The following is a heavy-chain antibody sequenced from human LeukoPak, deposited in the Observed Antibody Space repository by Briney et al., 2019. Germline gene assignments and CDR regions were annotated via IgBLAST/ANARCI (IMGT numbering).Heavy chain of an antibody. CDR3: ARVTGYMIEDYFDY. CDR2: IYYSGST. CDR1: GGSINNYY. J-gene: IGHJ4*02. Sequence: SETLSLTCTVSGGSINNYYWSWIRQFPRKGLEWIGYIYYSGSTNYNPSLKSRVTISVDTSKNQFSLKLRSVTAADTAVYYCARVTGYMIEDYFDYWGQGTLVTVSS. D-gene: IGHD3-22*01. V-gene: IGHV4-59*01.